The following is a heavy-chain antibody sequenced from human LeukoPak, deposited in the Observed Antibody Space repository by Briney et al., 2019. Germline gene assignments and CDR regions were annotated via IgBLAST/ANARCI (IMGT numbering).Heavy chain of an antibody. V-gene: IGHV4-34*01. CDR3: ARSPGYYYDSSGTYYFDY. J-gene: IGHJ4*02. Sequence: PSETLSLTCAVYGGSFSGYYWSWIRQPPGKGLEWLGEINHSGSTNYHPPRKSRVPISVDTSKIQYSLKLSSVTAADTAVYYCARSPGYYYDSSGTYYFDYGGQGTLVTVSS. CDR2: INHSGST. D-gene: IGHD3-22*01. CDR1: GGSFSGYY.